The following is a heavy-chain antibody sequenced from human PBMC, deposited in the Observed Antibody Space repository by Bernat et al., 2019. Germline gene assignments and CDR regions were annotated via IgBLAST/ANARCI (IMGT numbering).Heavy chain of an antibody. D-gene: IGHD6-13*01. V-gene: IGHV3-30*09. CDR1: ESTFSSYT. J-gene: IGHJ1*01. Sequence: QVQLVESGGGVVQPGRSLRLSCVDSESTFSSYTMHWVRQAPGRGLEWVAVISYDGSNENFADSVKGRFVISRVNRKKTLYLQLNSLRHDDTAVYYCAREISTPDRYSSSWPLGFWGQGTLVTVSS. CDR3: AREISTPDRYSSSWPLGF. CDR2: ISYDGSNE.